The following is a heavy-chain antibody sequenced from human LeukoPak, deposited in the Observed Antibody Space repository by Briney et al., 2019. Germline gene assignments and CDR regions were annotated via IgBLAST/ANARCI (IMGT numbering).Heavy chain of an antibody. D-gene: IGHD6-6*01. CDR3: VSGSSSDRGFDY. V-gene: IGHV3-23*01. CDR2: ISGSGGST. Sequence: GGSLRLSCAASGFTFSSYAMSWVRQAPGKGLEWVSAISGSGGSTYYADSVKGRFTISRDNSKNTLYLQMNSLRAEDTAVHYCVSGSSSDRGFDYWGQGTLVTVSS. J-gene: IGHJ4*02. CDR1: GFTFSSYA.